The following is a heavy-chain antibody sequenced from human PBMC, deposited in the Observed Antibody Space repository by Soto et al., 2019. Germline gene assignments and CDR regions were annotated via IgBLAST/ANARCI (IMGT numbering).Heavy chain of an antibody. V-gene: IGHV1-46*01. CDR3: ARDFNGPDIGAIDRGAFDI. D-gene: IGHD2-2*01. CDR2: INPSGGST. J-gene: IGHJ3*02. CDR1: GYTFTSYY. Sequence: ASVKVSCKASGYTFTSYYMHWVRQAPGQGLEWMGIINPSGGSTSYAQKFQGRVTMTRDTSTSTVYMELSSLRSEDTAVYYCARDFNGPDIGAIDRGAFDIWGQGTMVTVSS.